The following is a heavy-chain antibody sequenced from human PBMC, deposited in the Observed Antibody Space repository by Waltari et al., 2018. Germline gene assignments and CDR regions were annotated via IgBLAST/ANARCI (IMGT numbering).Heavy chain of an antibody. CDR1: GGSISSSSYY. J-gene: IGHJ5*02. CDR2: IYYSGSS. V-gene: IGHV4-39*01. D-gene: IGHD2-15*01. Sequence: QLQLQESGPGLVKPSETLSLTCTVSGGSISSSSYYWGWTRQPPGKGLDWSGSIYYSGSSYYNPSLKSRGTISVDTSKNQCSLKLSSVTAADTAVYYCATVGSPLTRLDPWGQGTLVTVSS. CDR3: ATVGSPLTRLDP.